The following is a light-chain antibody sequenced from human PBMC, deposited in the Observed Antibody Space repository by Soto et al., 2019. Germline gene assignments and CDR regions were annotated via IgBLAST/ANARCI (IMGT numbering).Light chain of an antibody. CDR1: QSVSSY. CDR3: QQRSNWSWT. V-gene: IGKV3-11*01. J-gene: IGKJ1*01. Sequence: EIVFTQSPATLSFSPGERATLSCRASQSVSSYLAWYQQKPGQAPRLLIYDASNRATGIPARFSGSGSGTDFTLTISSLEPEDFAVYYCQQRSNWSWTFGQGTKVDI. CDR2: DAS.